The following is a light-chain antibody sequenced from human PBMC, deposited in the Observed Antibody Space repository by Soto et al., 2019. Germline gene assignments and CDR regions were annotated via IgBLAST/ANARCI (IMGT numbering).Light chain of an antibody. CDR2: GAS. Sequence: EIVLTQSPGTLSLSPGERATLSCRASQTVTRNYLAWHQQKPGQTLRLLVYGASSRATGIPDRFSGSGSGTDFTLTISRLEPEDFALYYCHQRQSWPRTFGQGTKVDIK. CDR1: QTVTRNY. V-gene: IGKV3-20*01. J-gene: IGKJ1*01. CDR3: HQRQSWPRT.